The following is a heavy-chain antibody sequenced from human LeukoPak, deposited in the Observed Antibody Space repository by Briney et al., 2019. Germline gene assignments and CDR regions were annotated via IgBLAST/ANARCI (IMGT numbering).Heavy chain of an antibody. Sequence: AGGSLRLSCAASGFTVSSSYMSWVRQAPGKGLEWVSVIYSCGATYYADSGKGRFTISRDNSKNTLYLQMDSLRAEDTAVYYCASGPGEGRGGSCLPYYHYYMDVWGKGTTVTVSS. J-gene: IGHJ6*03. CDR2: IYSCGAT. V-gene: IGHV3-66*02. CDR1: GFTVSSSY. CDR3: ASGPGEGRGGSCLPYYHYYMDV. D-gene: IGHD2-15*01.